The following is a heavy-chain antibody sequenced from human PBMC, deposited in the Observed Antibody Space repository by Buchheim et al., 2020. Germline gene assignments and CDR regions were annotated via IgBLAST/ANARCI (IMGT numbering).Heavy chain of an antibody. J-gene: IGHJ4*02. Sequence: EVQLVESGGGLVKPGGSLRVSCAASGFTFSNAWMNWVRQAPGKGLEWVGRIESKTDGGTTDYAAPVKGRFTISRDDSKKTLYLQMNSLKTEDTAVYYCTKVRNSGWYWGQGTL. CDR2: IESKTDGGTT. V-gene: IGHV3-15*07. CDR3: TKVRNSGWY. D-gene: IGHD6-19*01. CDR1: GFTFSNAW.